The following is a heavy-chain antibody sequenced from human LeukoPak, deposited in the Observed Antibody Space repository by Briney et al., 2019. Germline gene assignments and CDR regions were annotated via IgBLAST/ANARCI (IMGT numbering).Heavy chain of an antibody. CDR3: ARAMDAGLLWFGESAQPFDY. D-gene: IGHD3-10*01. V-gene: IGHV4-31*03. J-gene: IGHJ4*02. Sequence: SETLSLTCTVSGGSISSGGYYWSWIRQHPGKGLEWIGYIYYSGSTYYNPSLKSRVTISVDTSKNQFSLKLSSVTAADTAVYYCARAMDAGLLWFGESAQPFDYWGQGTLVTVSS. CDR2: IYYSGST. CDR1: GGSISSGGYY.